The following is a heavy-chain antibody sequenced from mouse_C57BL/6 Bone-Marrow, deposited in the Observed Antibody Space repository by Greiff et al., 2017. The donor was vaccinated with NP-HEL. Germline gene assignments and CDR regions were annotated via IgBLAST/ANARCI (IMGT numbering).Heavy chain of an antibody. CDR2: IDPSDSYT. V-gene: IGHV1-69*01. D-gene: IGHD2-3*01. J-gene: IGHJ2*01. CDR3: AREGWLLDY. Sequence: QVQLQQPGAELVMPGASVKLSCKASGYTFTSYWMHWVKQRPGQGLEWIGEIDPSDSYTNYNQKFKGKSTLTVDKSSSTAYMQLSSLPSEDSAGDYCAREGWLLDYWGQGTTLTVSS. CDR1: GYTFTSYW.